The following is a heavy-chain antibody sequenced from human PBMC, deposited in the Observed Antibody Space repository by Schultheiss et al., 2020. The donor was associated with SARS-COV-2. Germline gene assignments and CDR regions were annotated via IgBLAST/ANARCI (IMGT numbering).Heavy chain of an antibody. V-gene: IGHV1-2*02. Sequence: GESLKISCKASGYTFTGYYMHWVRQAPGQGLEWMGWINPNSGGTNYAQKFQGRVTMTRDTSISTAYMELSRLRSEDTAVYYCARGDGYNPTYWGQGTLVTVSS. J-gene: IGHJ4*02. CDR3: ARGDGYNPTY. CDR2: INPNSGGT. D-gene: IGHD5-24*01. CDR1: GYTFTGYY.